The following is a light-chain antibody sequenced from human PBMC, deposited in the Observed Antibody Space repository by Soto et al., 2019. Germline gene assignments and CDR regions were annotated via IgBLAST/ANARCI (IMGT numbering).Light chain of an antibody. CDR3: QSYDKSLSGVV. V-gene: IGLV4-60*03. J-gene: IGLJ2*01. CDR2: LEGSGSY. CDR1: SGHSSYI. Sequence: QLVLTQSSSASASLGSSVKLTCTLSSGHSSYIIAWHQQQPGKAPRYLMKLEGSGSYNKGSGVPDRFSGSSSGADRYLTISNLQSEDEADYYCQSYDKSLSGVVFGGGTKLTVL.